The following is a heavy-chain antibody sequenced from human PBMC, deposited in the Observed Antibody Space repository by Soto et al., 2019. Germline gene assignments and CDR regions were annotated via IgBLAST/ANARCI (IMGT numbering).Heavy chain of an antibody. CDR3: ARLGVAAATNWFDP. J-gene: IGHJ5*02. CDR1: GGSISSYY. Sequence: SETLSLTCTVSGGSISSYYWSWIRQPPGKGLEWIGYIYYSGSTNYNPSLKSRVTISVDTSKNQFSLKLSSVTAADTAVYYWARLGVAAATNWFDPWGQGTLVNVSS. CDR2: IYYSGST. V-gene: IGHV4-59*08. D-gene: IGHD6-13*01.